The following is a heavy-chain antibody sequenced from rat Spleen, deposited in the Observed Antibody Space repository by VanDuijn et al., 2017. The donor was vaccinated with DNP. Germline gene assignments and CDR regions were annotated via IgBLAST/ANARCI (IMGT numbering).Heavy chain of an antibody. CDR1: GFTFSYYW. CDR3: ARVSGYDYFDY. D-gene: IGHD4-3*01. CDR2: ITSGAGTT. J-gene: IGHJ2*01. Sequence: EVQLVESGGGLVQPGRSLKLSCVASGFTFSYYWMTWIRQVPGKGLEWIASITSGAGTTSYADSVKGRFTISRDNAKNTLYLQMDSLRSEDTATYYCARVSGYDYFDYWGQGVMVTLSS. V-gene: IGHV5-31*01.